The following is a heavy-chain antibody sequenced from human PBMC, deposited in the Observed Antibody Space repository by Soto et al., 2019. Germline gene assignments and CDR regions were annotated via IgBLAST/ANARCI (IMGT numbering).Heavy chain of an antibody. V-gene: IGHV1-18*04. J-gene: IGHJ4*02. CDR2: ISAYNGNT. D-gene: IGHD3-10*01. CDR1: GYIFINYY. Sequence: ASVKVSCKASGYIFINYYMHWVRQAPGQGLEWMGWISAYNGNTNYAQNLQGRVTMTTDTSTSTAYMELRSLRSDDTAVYYCARFYASGSYPYDCWGQGTLVTVSS. CDR3: ARFYASGSYPYDC.